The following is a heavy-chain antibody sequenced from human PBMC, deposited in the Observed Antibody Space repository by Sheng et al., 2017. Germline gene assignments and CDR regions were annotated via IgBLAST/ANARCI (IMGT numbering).Heavy chain of an antibody. CDR3: ARELVVPGRVYYYYGLDV. Sequence: EVQVVETGGGFFQPWGVPDDSPVQPLGSTVSTNYMHWVRQAPGKGLEWVSLIDRGGTTYYADSVKGRFTSSTDNSRNTVYLQMDSLRSEDTAVYYCARELVVPGRVYYYYGLDVWGQGPRSPSP. J-gene: IGHJ6*02. CDR1: GSTVSTNY. V-gene: IGHV3-53*02. D-gene: IGHD2-2*01. CDR2: IDRGGTT.